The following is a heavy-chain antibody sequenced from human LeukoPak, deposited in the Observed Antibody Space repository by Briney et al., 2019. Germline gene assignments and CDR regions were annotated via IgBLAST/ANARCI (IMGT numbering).Heavy chain of an antibody. D-gene: IGHD2-21*02. CDR3: ARWVTADRGKKDAFDI. CDR1: GYSFSIYW. J-gene: IGHJ3*02. V-gene: IGHV5-51*01. Sequence: GAPLKISCKTSGYSFSIYWIGWVRQMPGKGLEWMGIIFPGDSDTRYSPSFQGQVTFSADKSITTAYLQWSSLKASDTAMYYCARWVTADRGKKDAFDIWGQGTMVTVSS. CDR2: IFPGDSDT.